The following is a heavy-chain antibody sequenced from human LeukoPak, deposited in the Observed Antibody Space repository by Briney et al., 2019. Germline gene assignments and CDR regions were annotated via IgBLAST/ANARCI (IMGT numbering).Heavy chain of an antibody. V-gene: IGHV4-38-2*01. J-gene: IGHJ3*02. Sequence: PSETLSLTCVVSGYSVSRNSYWAGTRQSPGKGLEWIGSIHHGGNTDYNPSLMSRVSMSIATSKNPCSLDLNSVTAADTAGFYCARWLGNGFDMWGQGTMVTVSS. CDR1: GYSVSRNSY. D-gene: IGHD6-19*01. CDR2: IHHGGNT. CDR3: ARWLGNGFDM.